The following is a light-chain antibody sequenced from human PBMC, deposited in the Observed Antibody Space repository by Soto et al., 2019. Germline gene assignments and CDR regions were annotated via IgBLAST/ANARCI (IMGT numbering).Light chain of an antibody. CDR2: ATS. V-gene: IGKV1-39*01. CDR1: QRINKW. Sequence: DIQMTQSPSTLSASIGDRVTITCRASQRINKWLAWHQQKPGKAPKLLIYATSNLHGGVPSRFSGSGSGTDFTLTISSLQPEDFATYYCQQTYSTPQNFGGGTKVDI. J-gene: IGKJ4*01. CDR3: QQTYSTPQN.